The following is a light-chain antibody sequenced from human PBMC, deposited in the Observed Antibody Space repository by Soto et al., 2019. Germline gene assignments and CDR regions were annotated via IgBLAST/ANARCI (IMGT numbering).Light chain of an antibody. V-gene: IGLV2-14*02. Sequence: QSVLAHAVSVSVLAGQSITISRTETSRDVGNYNLVSWYLHHPGKAPKLLIYEDTKRPSGVSNRFSGSKSGNTAYLTISGRLVEDEAEYFCCSCKNASTHGFGTGTKV. CDR3: CSCKNASTHG. CDR1: SRDVGNYNL. CDR2: EDT. J-gene: IGLJ1*01.